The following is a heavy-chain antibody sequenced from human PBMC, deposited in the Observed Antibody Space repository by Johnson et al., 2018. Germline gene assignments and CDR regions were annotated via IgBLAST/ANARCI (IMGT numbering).Heavy chain of an antibody. J-gene: IGHJ3*02. Sequence: EVQLLESGGGLVQPGGSLKLSCAASGFTFSGSAMHWVRQASGKGLEWVGRIRSKANSYATAYAASVKGRFTISRDVSKNTVYLQMNSLKTEDTAVYYFTRPPLGVTIFGVVTDDAFDIWGQGTRVTVSS. CDR2: IRSKANSYAT. CDR1: GFTFSGSA. D-gene: IGHD3-3*01. CDR3: TRPPLGVTIFGVVTDDAFDI. V-gene: IGHV3-73*02.